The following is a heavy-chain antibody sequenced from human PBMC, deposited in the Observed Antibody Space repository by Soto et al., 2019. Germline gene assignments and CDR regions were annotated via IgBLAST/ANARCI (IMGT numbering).Heavy chain of an antibody. CDR3: ARLIGDSWLDS. V-gene: IGHV6-1*01. CDR2: TYYRSKWYH. Sequence: QVQLQQSGPGLVKPSQTLSLTCAISGESVSTNSATWDWIRQSPSRGLEWLGRTYYRSKWYHDSAVSGKGRRTINEHTSNNQLSLQLTSVTPDDTAVYYCARLIGDSWLDSWGQGTLVTVSS. CDR1: GESVSTNSAT. J-gene: IGHJ5*01. D-gene: IGHD2-8*01.